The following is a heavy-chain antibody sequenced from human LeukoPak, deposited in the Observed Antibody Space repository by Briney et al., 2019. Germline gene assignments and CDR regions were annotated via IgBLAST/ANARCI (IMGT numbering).Heavy chain of an antibody. CDR2: IIPIFGTA. CDR1: GGTFSSYA. Sequence: GASVKVSCKASGGTFSSYAISWVRQAPGQGLEWMGGIIPIFGTANYAQKFQGRVTITADKSTSTAYMELSSLRSEDTAVYYCARRYYYDSSGYSYWYFDLWGRGTLVTVSS. J-gene: IGHJ2*01. CDR3: ARRYYYDSSGYSYWYFDL. V-gene: IGHV1-69*06. D-gene: IGHD3-22*01.